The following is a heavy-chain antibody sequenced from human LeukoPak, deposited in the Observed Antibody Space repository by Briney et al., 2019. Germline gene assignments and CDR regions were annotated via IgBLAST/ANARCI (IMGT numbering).Heavy chain of an antibody. CDR1: GFTFNDYW. D-gene: IGHD3-16*01. CDR2: ISSSSSYI. J-gene: IGHJ3*02. Sequence: PGGSLRLSCAASGFTFNDYWMHWVRQAPGKGLEWVSSISSSSSYIYYADSVKGRFTISRDNAKNSLYLQMNSLRAEDTAVYYCARAQITVRSSAFDIWGQGTMVTVSS. V-gene: IGHV3-21*01. CDR3: ARAQITVRSSAFDI.